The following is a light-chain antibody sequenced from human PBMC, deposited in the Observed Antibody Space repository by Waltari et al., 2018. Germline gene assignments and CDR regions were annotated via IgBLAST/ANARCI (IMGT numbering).Light chain of an antibody. Sequence: EIVMTQSPDTLSVSPGERVTLSCRASQSVRDFLAWYQHKPGQAPRLLIYGAFTRATGIPGRFSGRGSGTEFTLTISGLQSEDFAVYYCQQYDHWPRTFGQGTKEEIK. V-gene: IGKV3-15*01. CDR1: QSVRDF. CDR2: GAF. J-gene: IGKJ1*01. CDR3: QQYDHWPRT.